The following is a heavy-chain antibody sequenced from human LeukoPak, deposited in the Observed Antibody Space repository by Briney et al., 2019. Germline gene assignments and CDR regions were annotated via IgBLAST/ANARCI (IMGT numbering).Heavy chain of an antibody. V-gene: IGHV3-21*01. CDR2: ISSSSSYI. D-gene: IGHD3-10*01. J-gene: IGHJ4*02. CDR1: GFTFSSYS. CDR3: ARDHMVRGVIIY. Sequence: GGSLRLSCAASGFTFSSYSMNWVRQAPGKGLGWVSSISSSSSYIYYADSVKGRFTISRDNAKNSLYLQMNSLRAEDTAVYYCARDHMVRGVIIYWGQGTLVTVSS.